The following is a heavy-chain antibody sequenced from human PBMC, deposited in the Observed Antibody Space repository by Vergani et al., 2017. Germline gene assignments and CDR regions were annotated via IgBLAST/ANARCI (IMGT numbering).Heavy chain of an antibody. CDR3: TASGSYWMFDY. CDR2: IKSKTDGGTT. V-gene: IGHV3-15*01. J-gene: IGHJ4*02. Sequence: EVQLVESGGGLVKPGGSLRLSCAASGFTFSNAWMSWVRQAPGKGLHWVGRIKSKTDGGTTDYAAPVKGRFTISRDDSKNTLYLQMNSLKTEDTAVYYCTASGSYWMFDYWGQGTLVTVSS. D-gene: IGHD1-26*01. CDR1: GFTFSNAW.